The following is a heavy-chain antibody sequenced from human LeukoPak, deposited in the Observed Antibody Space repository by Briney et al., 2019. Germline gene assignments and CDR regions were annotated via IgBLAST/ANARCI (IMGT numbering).Heavy chain of an antibody. CDR2: IYHSGST. CDR3: ARLMGDIAMVDAFDI. CDR1: GGSISSGGYY. V-gene: IGHV4-30-2*01. Sequence: SQTLSLTCTVSGGSISSGGYYWSWIRQPPGKGLEWIGYIYHSGSTYYNPSLKSRVTISVDRSKNQFSLKLTSVTAADTAVYYCARLMGDIAMVDAFDIWGQGTMVTVSS. D-gene: IGHD5-18*01. J-gene: IGHJ3*02.